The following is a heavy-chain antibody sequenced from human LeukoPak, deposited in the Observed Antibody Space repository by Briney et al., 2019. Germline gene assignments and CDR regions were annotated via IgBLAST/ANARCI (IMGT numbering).Heavy chain of an antibody. D-gene: IGHD4-17*01. CDR2: IYTSGST. Sequence: SETLSLTCTVSGGSISSGSYYWSWIRQPAGKGLEWIGRIYTSGSTNYNPSLKSRVTISVDTSKNQFSLKLSSVTAADTAVYYCARETTVTNFDIWGQGTMVTVSS. J-gene: IGHJ3*02. CDR1: GGSISSGSYY. CDR3: ARETTVTNFDI. V-gene: IGHV4-61*02.